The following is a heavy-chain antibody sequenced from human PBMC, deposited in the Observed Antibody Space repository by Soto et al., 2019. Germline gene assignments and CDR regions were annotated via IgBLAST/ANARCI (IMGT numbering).Heavy chain of an antibody. V-gene: IGHV3-74*01. Sequence: EVQLVESGGGSVQHGGSLRLSCPASGITLSHFWMHWVRQAPGKGLVWVARIDNDGSGTSYADFAKGRFTISKDDAKNTLYLQMNSLRAEDTALYYCTTAFEHWGRGTLVTVSS. CDR3: TTAFEH. J-gene: IGHJ4*02. CDR2: IDNDGSGT. CDR1: GITLSHFW.